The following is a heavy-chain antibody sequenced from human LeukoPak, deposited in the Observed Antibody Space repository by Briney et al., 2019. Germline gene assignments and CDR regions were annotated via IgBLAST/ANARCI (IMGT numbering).Heavy chain of an antibody. CDR1: GGSISSYY. J-gene: IGHJ4*02. Sequence: PSETLSLTCTVSGGSISSYYWSWIRQPPGKGLEWIGYISYSGSTNYNPSLKSRVTISVDTSKNQFSLKLSSVTAADTAVYYCARGAYCGANCFYYFDYWGQGILVTVSS. D-gene: IGHD2-21*01. CDR2: ISYSGST. CDR3: ARGAYCGANCFYYFDY. V-gene: IGHV4-59*08.